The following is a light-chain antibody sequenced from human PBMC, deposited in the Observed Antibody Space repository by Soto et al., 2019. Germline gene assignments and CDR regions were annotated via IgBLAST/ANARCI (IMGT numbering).Light chain of an antibody. CDR1: QSISSW. CDR3: QQYNSYSWT. J-gene: IGKJ1*01. Sequence: DIQMTQSPSALSASVGDRATITCRDSQSISSWLAWYQQKPGKAPKVLIYDASNLQSGVPSRFSGSGSETEFTLTISGLQPDDFASYYCQQYNSYSWTFGQGTKVDIK. CDR2: DAS. V-gene: IGKV1-5*01.